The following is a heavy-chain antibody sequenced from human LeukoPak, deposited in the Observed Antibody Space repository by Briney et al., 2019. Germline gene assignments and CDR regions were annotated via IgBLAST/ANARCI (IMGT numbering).Heavy chain of an antibody. D-gene: IGHD3-22*01. Sequence: SQTLSLTCGVSGYSISGGYYWGWIRQSPGKGLEWIATLFYTGSIYHNPSLKSRVILSVDTSKNQFSLILTSVTAADTAVYYCVRMGVSYYYDSSTYYPVAFDVWGQGTMVTVSS. J-gene: IGHJ3*01. V-gene: IGHV4-38-2*01. CDR1: GYSISGGYY. CDR3: VRMGVSYYYDSSTYYPVAFDV. CDR2: LFYTGSI.